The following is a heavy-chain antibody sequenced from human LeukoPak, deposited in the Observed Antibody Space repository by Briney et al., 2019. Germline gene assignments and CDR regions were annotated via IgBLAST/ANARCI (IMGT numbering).Heavy chain of an antibody. V-gene: IGHV4-39*01. CDR1: GGSISSSSYY. D-gene: IGHD2-8*01. J-gene: IGHJ5*02. Sequence: SETLSLTCTVSGGSISSSSYYWGWIRQPPGKGLEWIGSIYYSGSTYYNPSLKSRVTISVDTSKNQFSLKLSSVTAADTAVYYCARPNGARANTFFDPWGQGTLVTVSS. CDR2: IYYSGST. CDR3: ARPNGARANTFFDP.